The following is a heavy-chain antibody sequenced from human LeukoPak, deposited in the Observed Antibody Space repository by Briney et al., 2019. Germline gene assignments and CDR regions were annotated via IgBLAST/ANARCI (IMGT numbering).Heavy chain of an antibody. J-gene: IGHJ6*02. Sequence: GASVKVSCKASGGTFSSYAISWVRQAPGQGVEWMGYMNPNRGDTVYARKFQGRVTMTSDNSASTAYMEVSGLTSEDTAVYYCARGDYYYGVDVWGQGTAVTVSS. V-gene: IGHV1-8*02. CDR1: GGTFSSYA. CDR3: ARGDYYYGVDV. CDR2: MNPNRGDT.